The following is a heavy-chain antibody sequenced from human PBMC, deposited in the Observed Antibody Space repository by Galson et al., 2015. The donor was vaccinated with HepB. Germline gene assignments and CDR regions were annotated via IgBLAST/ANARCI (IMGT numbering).Heavy chain of an antibody. V-gene: IGHV1-69*06. Sequence: SVKVSCKASGGTFSSCSIIWVRQAPGQGLEWMGGIIPIFGTANYAQKFWGRVTISADKSRSTAYTELRSLRYEDTAVYYCAYFGSGSAEDLQYWGQGTLVTVSS. D-gene: IGHD3-10*01. CDR2: IIPIFGTA. CDR1: GGTFSSCS. CDR3: AYFGSGSAEDLQY. J-gene: IGHJ1*01.